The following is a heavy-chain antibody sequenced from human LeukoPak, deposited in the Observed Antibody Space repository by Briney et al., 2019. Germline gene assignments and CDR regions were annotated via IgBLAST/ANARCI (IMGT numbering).Heavy chain of an antibody. V-gene: IGHV3-30*04. CDR3: AREPPGMVATGEYDY. J-gene: IGHJ4*02. Sequence: GGSLRLSCAASGFTFSSYAMHWVRQAPGKGLEWVAVISYDGSNKYYANSVKGRFTISRDNSKNTLYLQMNSLRAEDTAVYYCAREPPGMVATGEYDYWGQGTLVTVSS. D-gene: IGHD5-12*01. CDR2: ISYDGSNK. CDR1: GFTFSSYA.